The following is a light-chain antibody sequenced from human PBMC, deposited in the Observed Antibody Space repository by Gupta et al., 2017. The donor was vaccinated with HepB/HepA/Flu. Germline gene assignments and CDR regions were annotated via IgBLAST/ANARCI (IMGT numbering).Light chain of an antibody. J-gene: IGKJ1*01. CDR1: QSVSSN. Sequence: EIVMTQSPATLSVSPGERAPLSCRASQSVSSNLARYQQKPGQDPRLLIYGASTRATGIPARCSGSGSGTEYTLTISSLQYEDFAVYYCQQYNNWRPWTFGQGTKVEI. CDR2: GAS. V-gene: IGKV3-15*01. CDR3: QQYNNWRPWT.